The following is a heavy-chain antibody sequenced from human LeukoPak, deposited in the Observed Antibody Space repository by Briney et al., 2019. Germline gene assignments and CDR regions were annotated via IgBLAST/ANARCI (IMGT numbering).Heavy chain of an antibody. CDR3: ARGLYSSSLGIDY. V-gene: IGHV4-59*12. D-gene: IGHD6-6*01. J-gene: IGHJ4*02. CDR1: GGSISSYY. Sequence: SETLSLTCTVSGGSISSYYWSWIRQPPGKGLEWTAYIYYSGSTNYNPSLKSRVTISVDTSKNQFSLKLSSVTAADTAVYYCARGLYSSSLGIDYWGQGTLVTVSS. CDR2: IYYSGST.